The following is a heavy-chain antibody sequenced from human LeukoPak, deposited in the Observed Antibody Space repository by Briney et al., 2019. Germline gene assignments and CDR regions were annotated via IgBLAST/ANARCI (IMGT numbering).Heavy chain of an antibody. CDR1: GFTFSSYW. J-gene: IGHJ6*02. CDR2: INSDGSST. Sequence: GGSLRLSCAASGFTFSSYWMHWVRQAPGKGLVWVSRINSDGSSTSYADSVKGRFTISRDNAKNTLYLQMNSLRAEDTAVYYCARDRKNSSGWYYYYYGMDVWGQGTTVTVSS. V-gene: IGHV3-74*01. CDR3: ARDRKNSSGWYYYYYGMDV. D-gene: IGHD6-19*01.